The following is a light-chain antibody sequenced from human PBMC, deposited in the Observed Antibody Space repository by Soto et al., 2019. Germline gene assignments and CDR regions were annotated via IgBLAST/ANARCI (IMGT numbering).Light chain of an antibody. J-gene: IGKJ5*01. CDR2: SAS. CDR3: QRTCNAPRVT. Sequence: DIQLTQSPSSLSASVGDRVTITCRVSQGISSCLNWYRQKPGKVRKVLIYSASNLQSGVPSRFSGNGSGTDFTLTISSLQPEDVATYYGQRTCNAPRVTFGQGTRLEIK. V-gene: IGKV1-27*01. CDR1: QGISSC.